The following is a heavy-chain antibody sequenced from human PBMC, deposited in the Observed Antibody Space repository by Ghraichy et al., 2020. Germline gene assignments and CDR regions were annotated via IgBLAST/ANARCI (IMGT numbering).Heavy chain of an antibody. V-gene: IGHV3-48*03. CDR1: GFTFTNFE. D-gene: IGHD1-1*01. J-gene: IGHJ4*02. CDR3: ARAPTGYGLPIY. Sequence: GESLNISCATFGFTFTNFEMNWVRQAPGKGLEWLSFINSDGDIIKYADSVVGRFTVSRDNAKRSLYLQMNGLRVDDTAVYYCARAPTGYGLPIYWGQGTLVTVST. CDR2: INSDGDII.